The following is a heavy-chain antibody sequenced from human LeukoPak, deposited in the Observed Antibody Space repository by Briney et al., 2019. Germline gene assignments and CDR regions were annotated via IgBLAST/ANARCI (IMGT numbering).Heavy chain of an antibody. CDR1: GYTFTSYG. CDR3: AKPPLGYCSGGSCYGAWFDP. D-gene: IGHD2-15*01. CDR2: ISAYNGNT. Sequence: ASVKVSCKASGYTFTSYGISWVRQAPGQGLEWMGWISAYNGNTNYAQKLQGRVTMTTDTSTSTAYMELRSLRSDDTAVYYCAKPPLGYCSGGSCYGAWFDPWGQGTLVTVSS. V-gene: IGHV1-18*01. J-gene: IGHJ5*02.